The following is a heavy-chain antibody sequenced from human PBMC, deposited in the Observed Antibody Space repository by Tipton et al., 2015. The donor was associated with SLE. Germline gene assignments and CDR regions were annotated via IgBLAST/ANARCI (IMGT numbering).Heavy chain of an antibody. J-gene: IGHJ4*02. Sequence: QLVQSGPEVKKPGSSVKVSCKAPGGTFSSYAISWVRQAPGQGLEWVGGIIPIFGTANYAQKFQGRVTITADESTSTAYMELSSLRSEDTAVYYCARDQDSSGWYRGDYWGQGTLVTVSS. CDR1: GGTFSSYA. CDR3: ARDQDSSGWYRGDY. D-gene: IGHD6-19*01. CDR2: IIPIFGTA. V-gene: IGHV1-69*01.